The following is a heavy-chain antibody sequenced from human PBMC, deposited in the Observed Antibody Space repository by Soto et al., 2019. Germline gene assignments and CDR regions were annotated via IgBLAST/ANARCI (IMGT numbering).Heavy chain of an antibody. D-gene: IGHD3-3*01. CDR3: ARDRRLGYYDFWSGYYAQYYYYGMDV. CDR1: GFTFSSYA. V-gene: IGHV3-30-3*01. Sequence: GGSLRLSCAASGFTFSSYAMHWVRQAPGKGLEWVAVISYDGSNKYYADSVKGRFTISRDNSKNTLYLQMNSLRAEDTAVYYCARDRRLGYYDFWSGYYAQYYYYGMDVWGQGTTVTVSS. CDR2: ISYDGSNK. J-gene: IGHJ6*02.